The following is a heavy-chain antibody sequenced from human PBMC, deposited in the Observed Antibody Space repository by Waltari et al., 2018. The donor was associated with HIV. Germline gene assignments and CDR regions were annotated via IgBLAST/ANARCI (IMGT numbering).Heavy chain of an antibody. CDR1: GFIVSSNY. D-gene: IGHD2-15*01. V-gene: IGHV3-53*01. CDR3: ARQGIGYGMDV. Sequence: EVQLVESGGGLIQPGGSLRLSCAASGFIVSSNYMTWVRQAPGKGLEGVSVIYGGGSTYYADSVKGRFTISRDNSKNTLYLQMNSLRAEDTAVYYCARQGIGYGMDVWGQGTTVTVSS. CDR2: IYGGGST. J-gene: IGHJ6*02.